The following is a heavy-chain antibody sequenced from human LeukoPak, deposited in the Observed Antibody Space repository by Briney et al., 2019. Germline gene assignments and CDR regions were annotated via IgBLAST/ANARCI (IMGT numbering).Heavy chain of an antibody. D-gene: IGHD1-26*01. V-gene: IGHV3-23*01. CDR1: GFTFSSYA. Sequence: GGSLRLSCAASGFTFSSYAMSWVRQAPGKGLEWVSAISGSGGSTYYADSVKGRFTISRDNSKNTLYLQMNSPRAEDTAVYYCAKVKWELLKGSFDYWGQGTLVTVSS. CDR3: AKVKWELLKGSFDY. CDR2: ISGSGGST. J-gene: IGHJ4*02.